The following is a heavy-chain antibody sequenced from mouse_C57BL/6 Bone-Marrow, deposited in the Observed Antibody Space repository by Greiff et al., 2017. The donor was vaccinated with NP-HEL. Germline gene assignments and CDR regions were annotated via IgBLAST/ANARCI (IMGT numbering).Heavy chain of an antibody. CDR3: ANSSNYAMDY. J-gene: IGHJ4*01. CDR1: GYTFTSYW. CDR2: IHPNSGST. Sequence: VQLQQPGAKLVKPGASVKLSCKASGYTFTSYWMHWVKQRPGQGLEWIGMIHPNSGSTNYNEKFKSKATLTVDKSSSTAYMQLSSLTSEDSAVYYCANSSNYAMDYWGQGTSVTVSS. V-gene: IGHV1-64*01. D-gene: IGHD1-1*01.